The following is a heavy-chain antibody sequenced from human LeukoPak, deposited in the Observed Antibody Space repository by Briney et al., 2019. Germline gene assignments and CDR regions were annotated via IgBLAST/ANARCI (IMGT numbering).Heavy chain of an antibody. V-gene: IGHV4-59*08. CDR1: GGSIVSYY. CDR2: IYYTGST. Sequence: SETLSLTCTVSGGSIVSYYWSWVRQPPGKGLEWIGYIYYTGSTNYNPSLKSRVTISVDTSKNQFSLKLSSVTAADTAVYYCARYLAAGYFDLWGRGTLVTVSS. CDR3: ARYLAAGYFDL. J-gene: IGHJ2*01. D-gene: IGHD6-25*01.